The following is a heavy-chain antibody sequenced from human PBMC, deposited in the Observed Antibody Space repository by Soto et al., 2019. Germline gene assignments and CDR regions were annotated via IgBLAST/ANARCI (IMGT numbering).Heavy chain of an antibody. Sequence: QVQLVESGGGVVQPGRSLRLSCAASGFTFSSYAMHWVRQPPGKGLEWVAVISYDGTNKYYADSVKGRFTISRDNSKDTLYLQMNSLRAEDTAVYYCARDEQLALDYWGQGTLVTVSS. CDR2: ISYDGTNK. J-gene: IGHJ4*02. D-gene: IGHD6-6*01. CDR1: GFTFSSYA. CDR3: ARDEQLALDY. V-gene: IGHV3-30-3*01.